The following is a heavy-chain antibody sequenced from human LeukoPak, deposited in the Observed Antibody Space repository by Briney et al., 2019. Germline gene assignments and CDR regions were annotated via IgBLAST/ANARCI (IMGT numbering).Heavy chain of an antibody. D-gene: IGHD6-13*01. V-gene: IGHV4-30-4*01. CDR2: IYYSGST. J-gene: IGHJ4*02. CDR1: GGSISSGDYY. CDR3: ARESRPAAGNFDY. Sequence: PSQTLSLTCTVSGGSISSGDYYWSWIRQPPGKGLEWIGYIYYSGSTYYNPSLKSRVTISVDTSKNQFSLKLSSVTAADTAVYYCARESRPAAGNFDYWGQGTLVTVSS.